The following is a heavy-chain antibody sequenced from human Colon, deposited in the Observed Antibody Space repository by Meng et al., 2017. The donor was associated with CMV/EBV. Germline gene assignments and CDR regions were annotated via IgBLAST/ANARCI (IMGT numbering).Heavy chain of an antibody. J-gene: IGHJ4*02. CDR1: GLTLTTYW. CDR3: AKRTGTTIDY. CDR2: ISYDSFTK. D-gene: IGHD1/OR15-1a*01. V-gene: IGHV3-30*18. Sequence: GGSLRLSCVASGLTLTTYWMHWVRLVPGKGLESVIHISYDSFTKYYVDSVKGRFTISRDNSNNMLYLQMTSLRPEDTAVYFCAKRTGTTIDYWGQGTQVTVSS.